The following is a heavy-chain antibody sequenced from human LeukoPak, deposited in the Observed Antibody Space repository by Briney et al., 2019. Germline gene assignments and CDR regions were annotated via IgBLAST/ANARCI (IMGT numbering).Heavy chain of an antibody. CDR1: GGSISSSSYY. CDR2: IYYSWST. V-gene: IGHV4-39*02. CDR3: ARDAMIVVDYFDY. Sequence: SETLSLTCTVSGGSISSSSYYWGGIRQPPGKGLEWIGSIYYSWSTYYNPSLKSRVTISVDTSKNQFSLKLSSVTAADTAVYYCARDAMIVVDYFDYWGQGTLVTVSS. D-gene: IGHD3-22*01. J-gene: IGHJ4*02.